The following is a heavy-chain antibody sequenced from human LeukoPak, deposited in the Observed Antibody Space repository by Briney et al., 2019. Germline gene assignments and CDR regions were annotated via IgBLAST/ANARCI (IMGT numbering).Heavy chain of an antibody. D-gene: IGHD3-22*01. CDR3: ARDVWNYDSSGLFDY. J-gene: IGHJ4*02. CDR2: ISSSSSTI. CDR1: GFTFSSYS. Sequence: GGSLRLSCAASGFTFSSYSMNWVRQTPGKGLEWVSYISSSSSTIYYADSVKGRFTISRDNAKNSLYLQMNSLRAEDTAVYYCARDVWNYDSSGLFDYWGQGTLVTVSS. V-gene: IGHV3-48*01.